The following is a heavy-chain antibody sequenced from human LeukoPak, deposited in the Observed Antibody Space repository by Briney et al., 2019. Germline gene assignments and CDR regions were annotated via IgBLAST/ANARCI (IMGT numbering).Heavy chain of an antibody. CDR1: GFTFSTYS. CDR2: ISSSSNYI. V-gene: IGHV3-21*01. Sequence: GGSLRLSCAVSGFTFSTYSMNWVRQAPGKGLEWVSSISSSSNYIDYADSVNGRLPIPRDNAKTALYLQMNTLRAEDTALYYCARGPPGDYWGQGTLVTVSS. D-gene: IGHD3-10*01. CDR3: ARGPPGDY. J-gene: IGHJ4*02.